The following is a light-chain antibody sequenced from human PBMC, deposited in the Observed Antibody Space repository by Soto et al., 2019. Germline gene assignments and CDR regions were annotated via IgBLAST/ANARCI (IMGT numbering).Light chain of an antibody. CDR1: SRDVGGYNY. J-gene: IGLJ3*02. CDR2: DVS. V-gene: IGLV2-14*01. CDR3: NSYTGSSTWV. Sequence: QSALTQPASVSGSPGQSITISCTGTSRDVGGYNYVSWYQQHPGKAPKLMIYDVSNRPSGVSNRFSGSKSGNTASLTISGLQAEDEADYYCNSYTGSSTWVFGGGTKVTVL.